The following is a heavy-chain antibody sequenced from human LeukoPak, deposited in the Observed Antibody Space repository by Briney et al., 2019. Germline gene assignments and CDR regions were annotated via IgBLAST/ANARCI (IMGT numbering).Heavy chain of an antibody. V-gene: IGHV4-4*07. J-gene: IGHJ6*02. CDR1: GGSISSYY. CDR3: AKAARARRQQLGLDYYYYGMDV. CDR2: IYTSGST. D-gene: IGHD6-13*01. Sequence: SETLSLTCTVSGGSISSYYWSWIRQPAGKGLEWIGRIYTSGSTNYNPSLKGRVTMSVDTSKNQFSLKLSSVTAADTAVYYCAKAARARRQQLGLDYYYYGMDVWGQGTTVTVSS.